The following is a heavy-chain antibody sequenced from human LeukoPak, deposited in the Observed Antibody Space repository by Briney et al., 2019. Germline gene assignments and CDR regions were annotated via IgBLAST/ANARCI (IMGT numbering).Heavy chain of an antibody. CDR2: IKEDGSEK. D-gene: IGHD4-23*01. CDR1: GFDFRNHW. Sequence: PGGSLTLSCEASGFDFRNHWMKWIRQAPGKGLEWVAKIKEDGSEKYYVDSVEGRFTISRDNSKNTLYLQMNSLRAEDTAVYYCAKPEDYGGNPGWFDPWGQGTLVTVSS. V-gene: IGHV3-7*03. J-gene: IGHJ5*02. CDR3: AKPEDYGGNPGWFDP.